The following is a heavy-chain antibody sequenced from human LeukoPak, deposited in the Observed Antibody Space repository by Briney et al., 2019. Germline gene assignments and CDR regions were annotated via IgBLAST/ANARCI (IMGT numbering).Heavy chain of an antibody. CDR1: GFTFSTYN. CDR3: ARKQYSGSYGGYYYYYMDV. Sequence: GGSLRLSCAASGFTFSTYNMNWVRQAPGKGLEWVSSITSSSSYIYYADSVKGRFTISRDNAKNSLYLQMNSLRAEDTAVYYCARKQYSGSYGGYYYYYMDVWGKGTTVTVSS. V-gene: IGHV3-21*01. CDR2: ITSSSSYI. D-gene: IGHD1-26*01. J-gene: IGHJ6*03.